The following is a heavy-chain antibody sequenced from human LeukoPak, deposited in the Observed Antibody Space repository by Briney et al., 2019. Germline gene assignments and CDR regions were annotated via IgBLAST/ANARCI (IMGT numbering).Heavy chain of an antibody. Sequence: GGSLRLSCVASGFTFSNYGMHWVRQAPGKGLEWVAVIWYDGSNTYYIESVEGRFTISRDNPMNTVYLQMDSLRAEDTAVYYCARDFGDTGYDRGWFDPWGQGTLVTVSS. V-gene: IGHV3-33*01. CDR3: ARDFGDTGYDRGWFDP. CDR1: GFTFSNYG. D-gene: IGHD5-12*01. CDR2: IWYDGSNT. J-gene: IGHJ5*02.